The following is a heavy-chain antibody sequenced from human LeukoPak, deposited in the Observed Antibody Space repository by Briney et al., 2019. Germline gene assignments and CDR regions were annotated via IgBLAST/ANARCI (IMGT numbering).Heavy chain of an antibody. D-gene: IGHD5-18*01. CDR1: GGSISSGSYY. J-gene: IGHJ6*03. CDR3: ARTTEGGYSYGYFYYXYMDV. Sequence: SQTLSLTCTVSGGSISSGSYYWSWIRQPPGKGLEWIGYIYYSGSTNYKSSLKSRVSISVDTSKNQFSLKMSSVTAADKAVYYCARTTEGGYSYGYFYYXYMDVWXXGTTVTIS. CDR2: IYYSGST. V-gene: IGHV4-61*01.